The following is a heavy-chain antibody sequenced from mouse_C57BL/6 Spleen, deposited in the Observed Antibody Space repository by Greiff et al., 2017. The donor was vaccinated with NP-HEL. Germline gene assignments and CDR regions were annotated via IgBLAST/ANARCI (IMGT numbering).Heavy chain of an antibody. CDR3: ARRESTEGYYFDY. J-gene: IGHJ2*01. CDR2: INPNNGGT. CDR1: GYTFTDYY. Sequence: EVQLQQSGPELVKPGASVKISCKASGYTFTDYYMNWVKQSHGKSLEWIGDINPNNGGTSYNQKFKGKATLTVDKSSSTAYMELRSLTSEDSAVYYCARRESTEGYYFDYWGQGTTLTVSS. V-gene: IGHV1-26*01. D-gene: IGHD1-1*01.